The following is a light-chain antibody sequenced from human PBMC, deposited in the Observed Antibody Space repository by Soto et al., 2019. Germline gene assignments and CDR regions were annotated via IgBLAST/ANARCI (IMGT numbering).Light chain of an antibody. CDR3: TSYTNSSTLL. V-gene: IGLV2-14*03. Sequence: QSALTQPASVSGSPGQSIAISCTGTSSDVGGYNYVSWYQQHPGKAPKLIIYDVGDRPSGVSDRFSGSKSGNTASLTISGLRADDEADYHCTSYTNSSTLLFGGGTKLTVL. CDR2: DVG. CDR1: SSDVGGYNY. J-gene: IGLJ2*01.